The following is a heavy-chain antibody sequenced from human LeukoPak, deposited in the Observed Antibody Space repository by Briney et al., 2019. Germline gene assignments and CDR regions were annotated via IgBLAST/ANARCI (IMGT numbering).Heavy chain of an antibody. Sequence: SETLSLTCTVSGGSISSYYWSWIRQPPGKGLEGLGYIYYSGSTNYNPSLKSRVTISVDTSKNQFSLKLSSVTAADTAVYYCAREGVWGSYRFFDYWGQGTLVTVSS. CDR1: GGSISSYY. V-gene: IGHV4-59*01. CDR3: AREGVWGSYRFFDY. CDR2: IYYSGST. J-gene: IGHJ4*02. D-gene: IGHD3-16*02.